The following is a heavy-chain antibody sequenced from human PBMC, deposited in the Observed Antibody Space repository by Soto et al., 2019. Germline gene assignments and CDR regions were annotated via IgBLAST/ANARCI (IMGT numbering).Heavy chain of an antibody. CDR3: ARPHYFGSGTYWDY. J-gene: IGHJ4*01. Sequence: QVQLVQSGAEVKKPGASVKVSCKASGYTFTTYAMHWVRQAPGQSLEWVGWINPGNGDTTYSQKFQGRLTITRDTSAGTAYKELSSLGSGDKAVCYCARPHYFGSGTYWDYWGHGALVTVSS. CDR1: GYTFTTYA. D-gene: IGHD3-10*01. V-gene: IGHV1-3*01. CDR2: INPGNGDT.